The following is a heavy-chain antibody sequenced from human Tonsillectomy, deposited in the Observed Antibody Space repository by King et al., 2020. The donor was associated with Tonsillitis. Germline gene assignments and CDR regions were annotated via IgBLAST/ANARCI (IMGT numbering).Heavy chain of an antibody. Sequence: VQLVESGGGLVQPGGSLRLSCAASGFTFSSYWMHWVRHAPGKGLVWVSRINSDGSNTNYADSVKGRFTISRDNAKNTLYLQMNSLRAEDTAVYYCASFPRDCSSTSCLGYWGQGTLVTVSS. CDR1: GFTFSSYW. J-gene: IGHJ4*02. V-gene: IGHV3-74*01. D-gene: IGHD2-2*01. CDR3: ASFPRDCSSTSCLGY. CDR2: INSDGSNT.